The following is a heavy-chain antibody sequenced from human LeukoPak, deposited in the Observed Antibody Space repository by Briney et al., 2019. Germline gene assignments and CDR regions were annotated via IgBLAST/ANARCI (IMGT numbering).Heavy chain of an antibody. Sequence: GGSLRLSCAASGFTFSSYWMSWVRQAPGKGLEWVANIKQDGSEKYHVDSVKGRFTISRDNAKNTLSLQMSSLRAEDTAVYYCAKEGSSGWIPTRHFDHWGLGTLVTVSS. V-gene: IGHV3-7*03. D-gene: IGHD6-19*01. J-gene: IGHJ4*02. CDR3: AKEGSSGWIPTRHFDH. CDR1: GFTFSSYW. CDR2: IKQDGSEK.